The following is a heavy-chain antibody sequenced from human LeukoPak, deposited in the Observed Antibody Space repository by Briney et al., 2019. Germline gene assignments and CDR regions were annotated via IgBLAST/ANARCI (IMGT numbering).Heavy chain of an antibody. J-gene: IGHJ4*02. CDR2: ISGSGGST. Sequence: GGSLRLSCAASGFTFSSYAMSWVRQAPGKGLEWVSAISGSGGSTYYADSVKGRFTISRDNSKNTLYLQMNSLRAEDTAVYYCANLVVARPSPGVDYWGQGTLVTVSS. V-gene: IGHV3-23*01. CDR1: GFTFSSYA. CDR3: ANLVVARPSPGVDY. D-gene: IGHD6-6*01.